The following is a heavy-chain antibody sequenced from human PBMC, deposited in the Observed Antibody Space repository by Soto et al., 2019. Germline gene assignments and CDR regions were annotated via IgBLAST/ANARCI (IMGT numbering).Heavy chain of an antibody. Sequence: GEALKISCKGSGYSFTSYWIGWVRQMPGKGQEWMGIIYPGDSDTRYSPSFQGQVTISADKSISTAYLQWSSLKASDTAMYYCATSTAMVNYYYYGMYVWGQGTTFTVSS. J-gene: IGHJ6*02. CDR2: IYPGDSDT. D-gene: IGHD5-18*01. CDR1: GYSFTSYW. V-gene: IGHV5-51*01. CDR3: ATSTAMVNYYYYGMYV.